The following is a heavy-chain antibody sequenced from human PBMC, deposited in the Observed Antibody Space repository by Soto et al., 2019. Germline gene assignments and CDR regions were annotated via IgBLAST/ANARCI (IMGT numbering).Heavy chain of an antibody. J-gene: IGHJ4*02. CDR3: ARDVSSSIDC. CDR2: INAGNGDT. V-gene: IGHV1-3*01. Sequence: GASVKVSCKVSGYTLTELSMHWVRQAPGQGLEWMGWINAGNGDTKYSQKFQDRVTITRDTSASIAYMEMSRLRSEDTTVYYCARDVSSSIDCWGQGTLVTVSS. D-gene: IGHD6-6*01. CDR1: GYTLTELS.